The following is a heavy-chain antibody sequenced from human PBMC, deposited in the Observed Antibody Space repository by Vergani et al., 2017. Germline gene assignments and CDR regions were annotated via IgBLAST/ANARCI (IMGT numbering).Heavy chain of an antibody. CDR1: GFTFSSYA. J-gene: IGHJ4*02. CDR3: ARDRNDSSGYPIFDY. CDR2: ISGSGGST. D-gene: IGHD3-22*01. V-gene: IGHV3-23*01. Sequence: EVQLLESGGGLVQPGGSLRLSCAASGFTFSSYAMSWVRQAPGKGLEWVSAISGSGGSTYYADSVKGRFTISRDNSKNSLYLQMNSLRAEDTAVYYCARDRNDSSGYPIFDYWGQGTLVTVSS.